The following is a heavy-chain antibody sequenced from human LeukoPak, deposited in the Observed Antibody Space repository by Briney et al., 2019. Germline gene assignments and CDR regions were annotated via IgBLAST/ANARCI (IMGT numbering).Heavy chain of an antibody. V-gene: IGHV4-4*02. CDR2: IYHSGST. D-gene: IGHD3-10*01. J-gene: IGHJ4*02. CDR3: ARLGFEGYGSGSYYKGFDY. CDR1: GGSISSSNW. Sequence: SGTLSLTCAVSGGSISSSNWWSWVRQPPGRGLEWIGEIYHSGSTNYNPSLKSRVTISVDKSKNQFSLKLSSVTAADTAVYYCARLGFEGYGSGSYYKGFDYWGQGTLVTVSS.